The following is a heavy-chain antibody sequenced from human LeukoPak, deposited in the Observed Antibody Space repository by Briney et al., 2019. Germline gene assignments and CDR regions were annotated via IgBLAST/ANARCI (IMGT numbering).Heavy chain of an antibody. CDR3: ARGYDFWSGYLDGENWFDP. Sequence: GGSLRLSCAASGVTFSSDSMNWVRQAPGKGGEGVSSISSSSSYIYYADSVKGGFTISRDNAKNSLYLQMNSLRAEDTAVYYCARGYDFWSGYLDGENWFDPWGQGPLVTVSS. J-gene: IGHJ5*02. V-gene: IGHV3-21*01. CDR2: ISSSSSYI. D-gene: IGHD3-3*01. CDR1: GVTFSSDS.